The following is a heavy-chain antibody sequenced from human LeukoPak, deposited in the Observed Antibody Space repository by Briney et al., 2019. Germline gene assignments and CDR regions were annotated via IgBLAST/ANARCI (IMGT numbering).Heavy chain of an antibody. CDR3: ARSPYYYDSSGYSP. V-gene: IGHV4-39*07. CDR2: MSYGGST. CDR1: GGSISRSNYY. Sequence: PSETLSLTCTVSGGSISRSNYYWGWIRQPPGKGLEWIGTMSYGGSTYYNPSLKSRVTISVDTSKNQFSLKLSSVTAADTAVYYCARSPYYYDSSGYSPWGQGTLVTVSS. J-gene: IGHJ5*02. D-gene: IGHD3-22*01.